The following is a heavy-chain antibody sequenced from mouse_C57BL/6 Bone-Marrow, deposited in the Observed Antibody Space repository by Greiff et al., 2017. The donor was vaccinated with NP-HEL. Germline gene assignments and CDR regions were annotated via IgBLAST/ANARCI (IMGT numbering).Heavy chain of an antibody. CDR3: AREGYYGPWFAY. D-gene: IGHD1-1*01. V-gene: IGHV1-19*01. Sequence: EVKLVESGPVLVKPGASVKMSCKASGYTFTDYYMNWVKQSHGKSLEWIGVINPYNGGTSYNQKFKGKATLTVDKSSSTAYMELNSLTSEDSAVYYCAREGYYGPWFAYWGQGTLVTVSA. CDR1: GYTFTDYY. CDR2: INPYNGGT. J-gene: IGHJ3*01.